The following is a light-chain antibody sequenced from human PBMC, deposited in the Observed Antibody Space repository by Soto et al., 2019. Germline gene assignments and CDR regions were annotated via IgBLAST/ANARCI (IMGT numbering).Light chain of an antibody. J-gene: IGKJ1*01. CDR1: QTIDTN. V-gene: IGKV3-15*01. Sequence: IVMTQSPGTLSVSPGERATLSCRASQTIDTNLAWYQQKPGQAPRLLIFAASTRATGIPARFSGSGSGTEFSLTITSLQSEDFALYYCQQYNNRPPWTFGQGTKVDIK. CDR3: QQYNNRPPWT. CDR2: AAS.